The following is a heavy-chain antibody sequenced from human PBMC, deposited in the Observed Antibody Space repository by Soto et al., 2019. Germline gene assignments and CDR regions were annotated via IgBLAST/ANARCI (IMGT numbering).Heavy chain of an antibody. CDR3: ARMATFGSLNWFDP. CDR1: GYSFTNND. Sequence: ASVKVSFKASGYSFTNNDVSWVRQATGQGLEWMGWMNPGSGDTGYAQKFQGRVTMTRDISTATAYMELSSLRSDDKATYYCARMATFGSLNWFDPWGQGTLVTVSS. J-gene: IGHJ5*02. V-gene: IGHV1-8*01. D-gene: IGHD3-16*01. CDR2: MNPGSGDT.